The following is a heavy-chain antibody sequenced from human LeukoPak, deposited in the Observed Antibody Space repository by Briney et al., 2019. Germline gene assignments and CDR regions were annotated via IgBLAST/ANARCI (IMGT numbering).Heavy chain of an antibody. V-gene: IGHV1-18*01. J-gene: IGHJ4*02. CDR2: ISAYNGNT. CDR1: GYTFTSYG. D-gene: IGHD5-18*01. Sequence: ASVKVSCKASGYTFTSYGISWVRQAPGQGLEWMGWISAYNGNTNYAQKLQGRVTMTTDTSTSTAYMELRSLRSDDTAVYYCARDLARPPIQLWQPDFDYWGQGTLVTVSS. CDR3: ARDLARPPIQLWQPDFDY.